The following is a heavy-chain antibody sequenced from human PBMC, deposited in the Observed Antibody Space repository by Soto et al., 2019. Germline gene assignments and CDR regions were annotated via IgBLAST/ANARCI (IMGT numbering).Heavy chain of an antibody. Sequence: QVQLQESGPGLVKPSQTLSLTCTVSGGSISSGGYDWSWIRQHPGKGLEWIGYLFYSGSTYSNPSPKSRVTVSVDTSKNQFSMKLSCVPGADTAVYYCARAQRLWYAFWCGSPYYFDYWGQGTLVTVSS. CDR2: LFYSGST. D-gene: IGHD3-3*01. J-gene: IGHJ4*02. V-gene: IGHV4-31*03. CDR1: GGSISSGGYD. CDR3: ARAQRLWYAFWCGSPYYFDY.